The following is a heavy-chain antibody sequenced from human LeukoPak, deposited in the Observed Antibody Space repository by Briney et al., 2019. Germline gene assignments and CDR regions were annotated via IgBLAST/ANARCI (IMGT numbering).Heavy chain of an antibody. Sequence: PGGSLRLSCAASGFTFSSYSMNWVRQAPGKGLEWVSSISSSSSYIYYADSVKGRFTISRDNAKNSLYLQMNSLRAEDTAVYYCARGPGSNAAYYFDYWGQGTLVTVSS. CDR3: ARGPGSNAAYYFDY. V-gene: IGHV3-21*01. CDR2: ISSSSSYI. D-gene: IGHD4-11*01. CDR1: GFTFSSYS. J-gene: IGHJ4*02.